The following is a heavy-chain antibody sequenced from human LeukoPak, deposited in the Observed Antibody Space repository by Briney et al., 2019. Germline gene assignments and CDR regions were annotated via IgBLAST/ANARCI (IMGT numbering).Heavy chain of an antibody. J-gene: IGHJ4*02. CDR3: ARDIKGYSYGYGGDY. CDR1: GGTFSSYA. CDR2: IIPIFGTA. D-gene: IGHD5-18*01. Sequence: ASVTVSCKASGGTFSSYAISWVRQAPGQGLEWMGGIIPIFGTANYAQRFQGRVTITADDSTSTAYMELSSLRSEDTAVHYCARDIKGYSYGYGGDYWGQGTLVTVSS. V-gene: IGHV1-69*13.